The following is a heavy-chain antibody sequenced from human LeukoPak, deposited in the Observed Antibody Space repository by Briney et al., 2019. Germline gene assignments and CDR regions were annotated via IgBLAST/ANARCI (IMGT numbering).Heavy chain of an antibody. CDR2: ISWNSGSI. CDR1: GFTFDDYA. Sequence: GVSLRLSCAASGFTFDDYAMHWVRQAPGKGLEWVSGISWNSGSIGYADSVKGRFTISRDNAKNSLYLQMNSLRAEDTALYYCAKDLGYCSGGSCYSGSGFDYWGQGTLVTVSS. J-gene: IGHJ4*02. D-gene: IGHD2-15*01. V-gene: IGHV3-9*01. CDR3: AKDLGYCSGGSCYSGSGFDY.